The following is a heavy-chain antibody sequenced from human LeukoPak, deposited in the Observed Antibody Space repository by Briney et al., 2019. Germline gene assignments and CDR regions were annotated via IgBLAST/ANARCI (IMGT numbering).Heavy chain of an antibody. CDR3: AREGVRSSSLGWFDP. D-gene: IGHD6-6*01. V-gene: IGHV4-34*01. CDR2: INHSGST. CDR1: GGSFSGYY. J-gene: IGHJ5*02. Sequence: PSETLSLTCAVYGGSFSGYYWSWIRQPPGKGLEWFGEINHSGSTNYNPSLKSRVTISVDTSKNQFSLKLSSVTAADTAVYYCAREGVRSSSLGWFDPWGQGTLVTVSS.